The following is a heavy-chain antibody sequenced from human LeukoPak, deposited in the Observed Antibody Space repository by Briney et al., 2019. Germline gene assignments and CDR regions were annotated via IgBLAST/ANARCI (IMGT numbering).Heavy chain of an antibody. V-gene: IGHV3-23*01. CDR2: ISGSGGST. CDR1: GFTFSSYG. Sequence: PGGSLRLSCAASGFTFSSYGMSWVRQAPGKGLEWVSAISGSGGSTYYADSVKGRFTISRDNSKNTLYLQMNSLRAEDTAVYYCAKGPIWFGDIEGDNFDYWGQGTLVTVSS. D-gene: IGHD3-10*01. CDR3: AKGPIWFGDIEGDNFDY. J-gene: IGHJ4*02.